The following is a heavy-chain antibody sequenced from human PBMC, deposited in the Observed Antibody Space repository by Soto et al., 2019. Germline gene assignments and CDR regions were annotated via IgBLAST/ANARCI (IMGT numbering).Heavy chain of an antibody. V-gene: IGHV3-23*01. CDR1: GFTFSSYA. J-gene: IGHJ4*02. CDR2: ISGSGGST. CDR3: AKGPVSYYDSSGYSPFDY. Sequence: GGSLRLSCAASGFTFSSYAMSWVRQAPGKGLEWVSAISGSGGSTYYADSVKGRFTISRDNSKNTLYLQMNSLRAEDTAVYYCAKGPVSYYDSSGYSPFDYWGQGTLVTVSS. D-gene: IGHD3-22*01.